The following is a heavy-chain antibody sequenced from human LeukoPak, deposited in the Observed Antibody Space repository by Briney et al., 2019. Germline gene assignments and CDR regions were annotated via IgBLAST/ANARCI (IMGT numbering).Heavy chain of an antibody. J-gene: IGHJ5*02. V-gene: IGHV4-4*07. CDR3: ARQVESEFDP. CDR2: IYTSGST. CDR1: GFTFSSYA. Sequence: GSLRLSCAASGFTFSSYAMSWIRQPAGKGLEWIGRIYTSGSTNYNPSLKSRVTMSVDTSKNQFSLKLSSVTAADTAVYYCARQVESEFDPWGQGTLVTVSS.